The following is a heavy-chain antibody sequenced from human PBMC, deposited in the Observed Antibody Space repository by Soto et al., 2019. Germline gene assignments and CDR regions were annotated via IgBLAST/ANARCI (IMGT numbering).Heavy chain of an antibody. CDR2: ISAYHGNT. CDR3: ARDSDEYSSSAFYYYGMDA. D-gene: IGHD6-6*01. Sequence: PGPSVKVSCKASGYTFTSYGISWVRQAPGQGLEWMGWISAYHGNTNYAQKLQGRVTMTTDTSTSTAYMELRSLRSDDTAVYYCARDSDEYSSSAFYYYGMDAWGQGTTVTVSS. J-gene: IGHJ6*02. CDR1: GYTFTSYG. V-gene: IGHV1-18*04.